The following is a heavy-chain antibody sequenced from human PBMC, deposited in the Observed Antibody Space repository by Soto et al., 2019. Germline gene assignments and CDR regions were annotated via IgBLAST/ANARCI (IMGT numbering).Heavy chain of an antibody. Sequence: GGSLRLSCAASGFKFSNYAMSWVRQAPGKGLEWVSLISATGGGTYYADSVKGRFTISRDNSHNTLYLQVHSLTAEDTAVYYCAKDRRAGGNSAFYYDFWGQGAQVTVSS. J-gene: IGHJ4*02. CDR1: GFKFSNYA. CDR3: AKDRRAGGNSAFYYDF. V-gene: IGHV3-23*01. CDR2: ISATGGGT. D-gene: IGHD3-10*01.